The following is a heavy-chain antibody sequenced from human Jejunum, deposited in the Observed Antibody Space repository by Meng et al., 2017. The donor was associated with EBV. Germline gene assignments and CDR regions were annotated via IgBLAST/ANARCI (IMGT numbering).Heavy chain of an antibody. CDR1: GGSISGW. CDR2: IYHGGGT. Sequence: QVQLQESGPGLVKPSEALSLTCAVSGGSISGWWTWVRQPTGKGLEWIGEIYHGGGTNYNPSLMSRLTISVDNSNQFSLKLNSVTAADTAVYYCAKVGYGGYNYLESWGRGTLVTVAS. J-gene: IGHJ4*02. V-gene: IGHV4-4*02. CDR3: AKVGYGGYNYLES. D-gene: IGHD5-24*01.